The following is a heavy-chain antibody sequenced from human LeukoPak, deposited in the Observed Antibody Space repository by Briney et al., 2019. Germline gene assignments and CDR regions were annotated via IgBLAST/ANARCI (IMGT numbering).Heavy chain of an antibody. CDR2: IYYSGST. CDR3: ARWEQAYYYYGMDV. V-gene: IGHV4-31*03. D-gene: IGHD1-26*01. Sequence: SETLSLTCTVSGGSISSGGYYWSWIRQHPGKGLEWIGYIYYSGSTYYNPSLKSRVTISVDTSKNQFSLKLSSVTAADTAVYYCARWEQAYYYYGMDVWGQGTTVTVSS. J-gene: IGHJ6*02. CDR1: GGSISSGGYY.